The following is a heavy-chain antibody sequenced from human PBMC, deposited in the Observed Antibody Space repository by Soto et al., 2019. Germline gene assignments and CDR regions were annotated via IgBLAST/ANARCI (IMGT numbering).Heavy chain of an antibody. CDR3: ARRNEWSGSYGPGPRDNWFDP. CDR1: GYTFTSYG. V-gene: IGHV1-18*01. D-gene: IGHD1-26*01. J-gene: IGHJ5*02. CDR2: ISAYNGNT. Sequence: QVQLVQSGAEVKKPGASVKVSCKASGYTFTSYGISWVRQAPGQGLEWMGWISAYNGNTNYAQKLQGRVTMTTDTATSTAYMELRSLRRDDTAVYYCARRNEWSGSYGPGPRDNWFDPWGQGTLVTVSS.